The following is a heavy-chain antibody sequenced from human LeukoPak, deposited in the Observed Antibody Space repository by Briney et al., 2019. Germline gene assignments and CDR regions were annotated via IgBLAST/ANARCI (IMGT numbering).Heavy chain of an antibody. CDR1: GGSISSSSYY. V-gene: IGHV4-39*01. CDR3: ARHRPDYREGWFDP. Sequence: SETLSLTCTVPGGSISSSSYYWGWIRQPQGKGLEWIGSIYYSGSTYSNPSHTSRVTISVDTSKNQFSLWLSLETAADTAFYCCARHRPDYREGWFDPWGQGTLVTVSS. D-gene: IGHD4-11*01. CDR2: IYYSGST. J-gene: IGHJ5*02.